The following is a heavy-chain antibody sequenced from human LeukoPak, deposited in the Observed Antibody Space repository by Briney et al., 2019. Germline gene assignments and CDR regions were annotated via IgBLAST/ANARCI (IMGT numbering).Heavy chain of an antibody. Sequence: GGSLRLSCATSGFPFSRYSMNWVRQAPGKGLEWVAVISYDGSNKYYADSVKGRFTISRDNSKNTLYLQMSSLRAEDTAVYYCARDAPVGSYFDYWGQGTLVTVSS. CDR3: ARDAPVGSYFDY. V-gene: IGHV3-30*03. CDR2: ISYDGSNK. J-gene: IGHJ4*02. D-gene: IGHD3-10*01. CDR1: GFPFSRYS.